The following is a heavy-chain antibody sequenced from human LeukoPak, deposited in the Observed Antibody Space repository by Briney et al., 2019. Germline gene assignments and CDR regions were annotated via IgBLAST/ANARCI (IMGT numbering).Heavy chain of an antibody. CDR2: INPNSGGT. CDR3: ARVRPYSSGWNFDY. CDR1: EYTFTGYY. V-gene: IGHV1-2*02. J-gene: IGHJ4*02. Sequence: ASVKVSCKASEYTFTGYYMHWGRQAPGQGREWMGWINPNSGGTNYAQKFQGRVTMTRDTSISTAYMELSRLKSDDTAVYYCARVRPYSSGWNFDYWGQGTLLTVSS. D-gene: IGHD6-19*01.